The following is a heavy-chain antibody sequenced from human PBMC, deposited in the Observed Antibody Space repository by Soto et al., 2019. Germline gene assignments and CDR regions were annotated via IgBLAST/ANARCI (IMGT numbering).Heavy chain of an antibody. CDR2: ISPKFGRT. D-gene: IGHD2-15*01. CDR1: DYIFLAYG. Sequence: QVQLVQSGPEVKKAGASVKVSCTAPTDYIFLAYGFDWVRQAPGQGLEWMGWISPKFGRTNYARTLQDRFTMTTDVSEYSVSMELRDLRSDDTAVYYCARDDCNGGSCDGGHFLDLWGRGTPISVSS. CDR3: ARDDCNGGSCDGGHFLDL. V-gene: IGHV1-18*01. J-gene: IGHJ2*01.